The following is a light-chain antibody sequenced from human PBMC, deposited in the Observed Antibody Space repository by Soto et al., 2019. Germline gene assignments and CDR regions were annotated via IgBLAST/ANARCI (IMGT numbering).Light chain of an antibody. CDR1: SSDVGSYNL. J-gene: IGLJ3*02. CDR2: EVS. Sequence: QSALTQPASVSGSPGQSITISCTGTSSDVGSYNLVSWYQQHPGKAPKLMIYEVSKRPSGVSNRFSGSKSGNTASLTISGLQAEDEADYYGCSDAGRSTSWVFGGGTKVTVL. V-gene: IGLV2-23*02. CDR3: CSDAGRSTSWV.